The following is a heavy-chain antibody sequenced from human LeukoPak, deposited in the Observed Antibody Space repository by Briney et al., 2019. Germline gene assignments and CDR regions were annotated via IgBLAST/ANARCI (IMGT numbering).Heavy chain of an antibody. CDR2: ISYDGSNK. Sequence: GGSLRLSCAASGFTFSSYAMHWVRQAPGKGLEWVAVISYDGSNKYYADSVKGRFTISRDNSKSTLYLQMNSLRAEDTAVYYCARVPSSSGSYPFDYWGQGTLVTVSS. D-gene: IGHD3-10*01. CDR1: GFTFSSYA. CDR3: ARVPSSSGSYPFDY. J-gene: IGHJ4*02. V-gene: IGHV3-30-3*01.